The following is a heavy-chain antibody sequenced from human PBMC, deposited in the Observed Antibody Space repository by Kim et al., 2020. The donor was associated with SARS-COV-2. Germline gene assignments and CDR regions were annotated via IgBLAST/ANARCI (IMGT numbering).Heavy chain of an antibody. CDR2: GRGK. V-gene: IGHV3-7*04. J-gene: IGHJ4*02. CDR3: ARGLRWTDY. Sequence: GRGKHYVASLQGRFTLSRDNAENSLYLQMNSLSVEDTAVYYCARGLRWTDYWGQGTLVTVSS. D-gene: IGHD4-17*01.